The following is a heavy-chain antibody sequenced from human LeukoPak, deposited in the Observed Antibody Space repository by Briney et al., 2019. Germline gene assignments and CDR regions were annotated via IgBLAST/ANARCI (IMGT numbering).Heavy chain of an antibody. V-gene: IGHV4-34*01. D-gene: IGHD4-17*01. CDR3: ARGPKLFYGDYGSSYGMDV. CDR2: INHSGST. Sequence: SETLSLTCAVYGGSFSGYYWSWIRQPPGKGLEWIGEINHSGSTNYNPSLKSRVTISVDTSKNQFSLKLSSVTAADTAVYYCARGPKLFYGDYGSSYGMDVWGQGTTVTVSS. CDR1: GGSFSGYY. J-gene: IGHJ6*02.